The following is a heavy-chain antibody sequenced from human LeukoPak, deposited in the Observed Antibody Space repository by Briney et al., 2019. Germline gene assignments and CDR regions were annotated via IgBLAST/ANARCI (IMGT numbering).Heavy chain of an antibody. CDR3: ARTPGDYYYYYYMDV. Sequence: GGSLRLSCAASGFTFSSYGIHWVRQAPGKGLEWVAFIRYDGSNKYYADSVKGRFTISRDNSKNTLYLQMNSLRAEDTAVYYCARTPGDYYYYYYMDVWGKGTTVTISS. CDR2: IRYDGSNK. D-gene: IGHD3-16*01. J-gene: IGHJ6*03. V-gene: IGHV3-30*02. CDR1: GFTFSSYG.